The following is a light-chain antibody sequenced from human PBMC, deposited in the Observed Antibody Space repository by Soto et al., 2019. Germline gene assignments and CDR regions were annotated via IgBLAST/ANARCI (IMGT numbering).Light chain of an antibody. CDR2: GAS. J-gene: IGKJ5*01. CDR1: QSVSGN. V-gene: IGKV3-15*01. CDR3: QEHASI. Sequence: EIVMTQSPATLSVSPGEGATLSCRASQSVSGNLAWYQHKPGQAPRLLIHGASTRATGIPARFSGSGSGTEFTLTISSLQSEDFAVYYCQEHASIFGQGTRLEIK.